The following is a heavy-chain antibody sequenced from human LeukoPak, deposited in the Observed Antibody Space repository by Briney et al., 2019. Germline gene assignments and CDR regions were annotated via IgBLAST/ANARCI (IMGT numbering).Heavy chain of an antibody. J-gene: IGHJ4*02. Sequence: PGRSLRLSCAASGFTFSSYAMHWVRQAPGKGLEWVAVISYDGSNKYYADSVKGRFTISRDNAKNSLYLQMNSLRAEDTAVYYCAREQKRVATIDYWGQGTLVTVSS. CDR1: GFTFSSYA. CDR3: AREQKRVATIDY. V-gene: IGHV3-30-3*01. D-gene: IGHD5-12*01. CDR2: ISYDGSNK.